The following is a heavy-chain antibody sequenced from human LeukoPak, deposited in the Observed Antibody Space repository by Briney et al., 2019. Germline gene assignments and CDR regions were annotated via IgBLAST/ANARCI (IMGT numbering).Heavy chain of an antibody. V-gene: IGHV3-74*01. CDR1: GLSFTNYW. CDR2: INSDGTST. J-gene: IGHJ4*02. Sequence: PGGSLRLSCAASGLSFTNYWMHWVRPAPGKGLVWVSRINSDGTSTTYADSVKGRFTISRDNAKNTLYLQMKSLRVEDTAVYYCARVRDGYSTEGFDYWGQGTLVTVSS. CDR3: ARVRDGYSTEGFDY. D-gene: IGHD5-24*01.